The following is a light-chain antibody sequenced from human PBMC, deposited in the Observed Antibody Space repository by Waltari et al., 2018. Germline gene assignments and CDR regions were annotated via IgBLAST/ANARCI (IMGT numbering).Light chain of an antibody. CDR3: NTYRGSATVV. CDR2: DGS. V-gene: IGLV2-14*03. Sequence: QSALTQPASMSCSPGQSITLSCTGTSSDFGGSYVPWYQQHPGKAPRLIIYDGSNRPSGVSARFSGSKSANTASLTISGLQAEDEADYYCNTYRGSATVVFGGGTRLTVL. J-gene: IGLJ2*01. CDR1: SSDFGGSY.